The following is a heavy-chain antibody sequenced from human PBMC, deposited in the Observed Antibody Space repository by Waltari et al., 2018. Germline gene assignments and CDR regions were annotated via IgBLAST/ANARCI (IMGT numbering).Heavy chain of an antibody. CDR2: IRGSGCRT. J-gene: IGHJ6*02. CDR3: ATHYYYYGMDV. V-gene: IGHV3-23*01. Sequence: EVQLLESGGGLVQPGGSLRLSCAASGFTFSSYAMSWVRQAPGKGLEWVSAIRGSGCRTYYADSVKGRFTISRDNSKNTLYLQMNSLRAEDTAVYYCATHYYYYGMDVWGQGTTVTVSS. CDR1: GFTFSSYA.